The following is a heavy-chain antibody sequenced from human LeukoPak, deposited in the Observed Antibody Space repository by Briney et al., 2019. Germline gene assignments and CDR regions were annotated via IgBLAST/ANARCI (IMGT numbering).Heavy chain of an antibody. V-gene: IGHV4-31*03. CDR3: ARSSITMIVVNAFDI. J-gene: IGHJ3*02. CDR2: IYYSGST. D-gene: IGHD3-22*01. CDR1: GGSISSGGYY. Sequence: MPSETLSLTCTVSGGSISSGGYYWSWIRQHPGKGLEWVGDIYYSGSTYYNPSLKSRVTISVDTSKNQFSLKLSSVTAADTAVYYCARSSITMIVVNAFDIWGQGTMVTVSS.